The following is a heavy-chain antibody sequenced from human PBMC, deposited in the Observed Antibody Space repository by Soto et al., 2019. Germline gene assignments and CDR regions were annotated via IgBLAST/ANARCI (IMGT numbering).Heavy chain of an antibody. CDR1: GFTFSSYA. CDR2: ISFGGDNK. J-gene: IGHJ5*02. Sequence: GGSLRLSCAASGFTFSSYAMHWVRQAPGKGLEWVAVISFGGDNKYYADSVKGRFTISRDNLKNTLYLQMNSLRVEDTAVYYCARELLELGRYNWFDPWGQGTLVTVSS. V-gene: IGHV3-30-3*01. CDR3: ARELLELGRYNWFDP. D-gene: IGHD1-7*01.